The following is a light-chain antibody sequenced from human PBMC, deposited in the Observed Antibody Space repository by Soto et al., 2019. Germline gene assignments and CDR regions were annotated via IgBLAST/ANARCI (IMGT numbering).Light chain of an antibody. CDR3: SSYVGSNNV. J-gene: IGLJ1*01. CDR2: EVS. V-gene: IGLV2-8*01. Sequence: QSALTQPASVSGSPGQSITISCTGTSSDVGGYNYVSWYQQHPGKAPKLMIYEVSNRPSGVPDRFSGSKSGNTASLTVSGLQAEDEADYYCSSYVGSNNVFGTGTKVTVL. CDR1: SSDVGGYNY.